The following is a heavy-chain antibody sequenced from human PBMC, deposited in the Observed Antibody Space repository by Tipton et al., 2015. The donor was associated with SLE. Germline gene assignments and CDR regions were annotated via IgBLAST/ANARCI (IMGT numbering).Heavy chain of an antibody. D-gene: IGHD1-1*01. CDR2: ISHSGTS. V-gene: IGHV4-34*01. Sequence: TLSLTCAVYGGSFSGYYWSWIRQPPGKGLEWIGTISHSGTSYYNPSLNSRVTISRDTSNNHFSLKLISVTAADTAVYYCARGLQATGPWFDPWGQGTLVTVSS. CDR3: ARGLQATGPWFDP. CDR1: GGSFSGYY. J-gene: IGHJ5*02.